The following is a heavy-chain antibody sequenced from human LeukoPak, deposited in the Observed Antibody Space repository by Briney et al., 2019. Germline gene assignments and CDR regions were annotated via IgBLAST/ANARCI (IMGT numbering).Heavy chain of an antibody. CDR1: GYSISSGYY. Sequence: SETLSLTCTVSGYSISSGYYWGWIRQPPGKGLEWIGIIYHSGTTYYNPSLKSRVTISVDASKNQFSLKLSSVTAADTAVYYCAREGPGSTGAFDIWGQGTIVTVSS. J-gene: IGHJ3*02. D-gene: IGHD1-14*01. CDR3: AREGPGSTGAFDI. V-gene: IGHV4-38-2*02. CDR2: IYHSGTT.